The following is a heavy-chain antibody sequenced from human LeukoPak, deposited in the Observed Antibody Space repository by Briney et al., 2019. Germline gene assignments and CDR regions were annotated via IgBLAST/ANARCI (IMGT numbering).Heavy chain of an antibody. V-gene: IGHV5-51*01. CDR3: ARHNSKVRYYYYGMDV. Sequence: GESLKISCKGSGYSFTSYWIGWVRQMPGKGLEWMGIIYPGDSDTRYSPSFQGQVTISADKSISTAYLQWSSLKASDTAMYYCARHNSKVRYYYYGMDVWGQGTTVTVSS. CDR2: IYPGDSDT. CDR1: GYSFTSYW. J-gene: IGHJ6*02. D-gene: IGHD3-10*01.